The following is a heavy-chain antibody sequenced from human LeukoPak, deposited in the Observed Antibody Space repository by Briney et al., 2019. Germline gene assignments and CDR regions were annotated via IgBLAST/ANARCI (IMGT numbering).Heavy chain of an antibody. CDR2: LYGSATI. CDR3: AREARLASAAGLDV. D-gene: IGHD5-12*01. J-gene: IGHJ6*02. Sequence: AGXXLXXXGRLYGSATIKYNPSLRSRLSLSGDTSKNQLSLKLSSVTAADTAVYYCAREARLASAAGLDVWGQGTMVTVS. V-gene: IGHV4-4*07.